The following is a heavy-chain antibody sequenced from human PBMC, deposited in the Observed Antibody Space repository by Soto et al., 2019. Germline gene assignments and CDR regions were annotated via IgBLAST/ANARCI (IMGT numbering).Heavy chain of an antibody. CDR2: ISYDGSNK. CDR1: GFTFSSYG. V-gene: IGHV3-30*18. J-gene: IGHJ6*02. Sequence: GGSLRLSCAASGFTFSSYGMHWVRQAPGKGLEWVAVISYDGSNKYYADSGKGRFTISRDNSKNTLYLQMNSLRAEDTAVYYCAKDPAYNWNDVYYYGMDVWGQGTTVTVSS. D-gene: IGHD1-20*01. CDR3: AKDPAYNWNDVYYYGMDV.